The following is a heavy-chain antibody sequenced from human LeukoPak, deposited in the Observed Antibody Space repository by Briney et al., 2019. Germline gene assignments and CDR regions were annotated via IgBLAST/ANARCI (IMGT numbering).Heavy chain of an antibody. CDR1: GGSISSSSYY. CDR2: IYYSGST. D-gene: IGHD6-19*01. V-gene: IGHV4-39*01. Sequence: SETLSLTCTVSGGSISSSSYYWGWIRQPPGKGLEWIGSIYYSGSTYYNPSLKSRVTISVDTSKNQFSLKLSSVTAADTAVYYRARRQVAVAGKMGYYFDYWGQGTLVTVSS. J-gene: IGHJ4*02. CDR3: ARRQVAVAGKMGYYFDY.